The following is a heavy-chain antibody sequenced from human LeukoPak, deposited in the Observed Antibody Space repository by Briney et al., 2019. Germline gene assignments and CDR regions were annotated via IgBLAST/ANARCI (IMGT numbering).Heavy chain of an antibody. J-gene: IGHJ5*02. D-gene: IGHD2-15*01. Sequence: PSETLSLTCAVYGGSFSGYYWSWIRQPPGKGLEWTGEINHSGSTNYNPSLKSRVTISVDTSKNQFSLKLSSVTAADTAVYYCARERTVSGGSYTWGQGTLVTVSS. CDR3: ARERTVSGGSYT. CDR1: GGSFSGYY. V-gene: IGHV4-34*01. CDR2: INHSGST.